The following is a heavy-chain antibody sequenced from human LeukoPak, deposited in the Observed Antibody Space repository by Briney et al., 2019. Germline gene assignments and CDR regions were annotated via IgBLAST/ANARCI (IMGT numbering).Heavy chain of an antibody. CDR1: GFTFSSYG. Sequence: PGRSLRLSCAASGFTFSSYGMHWVRQAPGKGLEWLAVIWYDGSNKYYADSVKGRFTVSRDNSKNTLYLQMNSLRAEDTAVYYCARGAGSWRYYFDYWGQGTLVTVSS. V-gene: IGHV3-33*01. CDR3: ARGAGSWRYYFDY. J-gene: IGHJ4*02. D-gene: IGHD6-13*01. CDR2: IWYDGSNK.